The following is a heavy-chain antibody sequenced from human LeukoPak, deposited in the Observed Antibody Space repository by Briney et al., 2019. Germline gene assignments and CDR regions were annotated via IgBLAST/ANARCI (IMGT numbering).Heavy chain of an antibody. CDR2: INHSGST. V-gene: IGHV4-34*01. J-gene: IGHJ6*03. Sequence: PSETLSLTCAVYGGSFSGYYWSWIRQPPGKGLEWIGEINHSGSTNYNPSLKSRVNISVDTSKNQFSLKLSSVTAADTAVYYCARYSSSWYYYYYMDVWGKGTTVTVSS. D-gene: IGHD6-13*01. CDR1: GGSFSGYY. CDR3: ARYSSSWYYYYYMDV.